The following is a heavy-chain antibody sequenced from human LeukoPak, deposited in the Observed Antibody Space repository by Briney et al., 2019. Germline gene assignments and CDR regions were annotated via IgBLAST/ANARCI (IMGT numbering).Heavy chain of an antibody. CDR3: ARDFAREFTIDY. CDR2: ISSSSNII. D-gene: IGHD3-10*01. J-gene: IGHJ4*02. V-gene: IGHV3-48*01. CDR1: GFTFSNYN. Sequence: GVSLRLSCAASGFTFSNYNMNWVRQPPGKGLQWVSYISSSSNIIYYADSVKGRFTISRDNAKNSLFLQMNSLRAEDTAVYYCARDFAREFTIDYWGQGTLVTVSS.